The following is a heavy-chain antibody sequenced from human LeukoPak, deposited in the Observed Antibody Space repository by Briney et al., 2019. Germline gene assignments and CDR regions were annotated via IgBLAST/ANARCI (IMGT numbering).Heavy chain of an antibody. D-gene: IGHD1-26*01. CDR1: GGTFSSYA. V-gene: IGHV1-69*01. CDR3: VRRELLRNWFDP. J-gene: IGHJ5*02. Sequence: SVYLSCKASGGTFSSYAISWVRQAPGQGLEWMGGIIPIFGTANYAQKFQGRVTITADESTSTAYMELSSLRSEDTAVYYCVRRELLRNWFDPWGRGNLVTVSS. CDR2: IIPIFGTA.